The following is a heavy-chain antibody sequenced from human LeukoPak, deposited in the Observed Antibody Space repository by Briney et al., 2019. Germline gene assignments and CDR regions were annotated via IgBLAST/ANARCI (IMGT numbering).Heavy chain of an antibody. J-gene: IGHJ4*02. CDR2: ISYDGSNK. Sequence: GGSLRLSCAASGFPFSSYGMHWVRQAPGKGLEWVAVISYDGSNKSYADSVKGRFTISRDNSKNTLYLQMNSLRAEDTAVYYCAKGIPADYWGQGTLVTASS. V-gene: IGHV3-30*18. CDR3: AKGIPADY. D-gene: IGHD2-2*02. CDR1: GFPFSSYG.